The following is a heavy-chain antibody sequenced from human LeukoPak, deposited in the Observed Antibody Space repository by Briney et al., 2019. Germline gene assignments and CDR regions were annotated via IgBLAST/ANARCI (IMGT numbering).Heavy chain of an antibody. Sequence: PSETLSLTCTVSGDSIRSDHWSWIRQPPGKGLEWIGYIHYSGNTKYNPSLKSRVTVSLDTSKNQFSLKPSSVTAADTAVYYCARRRRVVPAAFRYYYYYMDVWGKGTTVTISS. D-gene: IGHD2-2*01. J-gene: IGHJ6*03. CDR3: ARRRRVVPAAFRYYYYYMDV. V-gene: IGHV4-59*12. CDR1: GDSIRSDH. CDR2: IHYSGNT.